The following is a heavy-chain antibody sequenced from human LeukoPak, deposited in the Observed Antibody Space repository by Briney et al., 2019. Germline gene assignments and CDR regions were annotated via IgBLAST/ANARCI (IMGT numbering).Heavy chain of an antibody. V-gene: IGHV3-9*01. CDR3: AKDIQPQYYYDSSGCEN. J-gene: IGHJ4*02. Sequence: GGSLRLSCAASGFTFYDYAMHWVPQAPGKGQEWVSGISWNSGSIGYADSVKGRFTISRDNAYNSPYLQMNSLRAEDTALYYCAKDIQPQYYYDSSGCENWGQGTLVTVSS. CDR2: ISWNSGSI. D-gene: IGHD3-22*01. CDR1: GFTFYDYA.